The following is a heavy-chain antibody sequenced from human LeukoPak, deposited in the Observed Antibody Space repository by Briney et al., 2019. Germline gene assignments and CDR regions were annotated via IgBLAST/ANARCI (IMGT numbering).Heavy chain of an antibody. D-gene: IGHD2-2*01. J-gene: IGHJ4*02. CDR3: ANFLQYQGFDY. CDR2: ISGSGGST. Sequence: GGSLRLSCAASGFTFSSYAMSWVRQAPGKGLEWVSAISGSGGSTYYADSVKGRFTISRDNSKNTLYLQMNGLRAEDTAVYYCANFLQYQGFDYWGQGTLVTVSS. V-gene: IGHV3-23*01. CDR1: GFTFSSYA.